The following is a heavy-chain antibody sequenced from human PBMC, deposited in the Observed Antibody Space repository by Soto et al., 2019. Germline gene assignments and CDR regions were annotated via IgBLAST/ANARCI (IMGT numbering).Heavy chain of an antibody. J-gene: IGHJ6*02. Sequence: QVQLQESGPGLVKPSETLSLTCTVSGGSISSYYWSWIRQPPGKGLEWIGYIYYSGSTNYNPSLKSRVTISVDTSKNQFSLKLSSVTAADTAVYYCARSSYGDFYYYGMDVWGQGTTVTVSS. CDR3: ARSSYGDFYYYGMDV. CDR1: GGSISSYY. CDR2: IYYSGST. D-gene: IGHD4-17*01. V-gene: IGHV4-59*01.